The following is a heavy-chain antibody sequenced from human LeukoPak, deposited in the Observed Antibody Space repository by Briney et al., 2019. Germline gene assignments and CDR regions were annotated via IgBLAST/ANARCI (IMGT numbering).Heavy chain of an antibody. Sequence: ASVKVPCKASGYTFTSYYMHWVRQAPGQGLEWMGIINPSGGSTSYAQKFQGRVTMTRDTSTSTVYMELSSLRSEDTAVYYCARLPGDGYDDYWGQGTLVTVSS. V-gene: IGHV1-46*01. CDR1: GYTFTSYY. CDR2: INPSGGST. CDR3: ARLPGDGYDDY. D-gene: IGHD5-24*01. J-gene: IGHJ4*02.